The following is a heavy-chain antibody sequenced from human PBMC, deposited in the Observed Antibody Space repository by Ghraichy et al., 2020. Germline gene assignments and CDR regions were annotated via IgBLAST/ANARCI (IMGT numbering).Heavy chain of an antibody. CDR1: GLTVFTNY. J-gene: IGHJ6*02. V-gene: IGHV3-53*04. CDR2: IYNTGTT. CDR3: ARASFGDTYYGHYYGMDV. Sequence: GGSLRLSCAASGLTVFTNYMTWVRQAPGKGLEWVSIIYNTGTTHYADSVRGRFTISIHHSENSLYLQMNSLRPEDTAIYFCARASFGDTYYGHYYGMDVWGQGTTGTVSS. D-gene: IGHD1-26*01.